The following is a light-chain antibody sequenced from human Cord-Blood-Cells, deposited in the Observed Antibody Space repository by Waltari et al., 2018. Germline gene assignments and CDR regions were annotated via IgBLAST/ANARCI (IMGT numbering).Light chain of an antibody. J-gene: IGLJ1*01. Sequence: QSALTQPASVSGSPGQSITISCTGTSSDVGGYNYVSWYQQHPGKAPKLMIYEVSNRPSGVSNRVSGSKSGNTASLTISGLQAEDEADYYCSSYTSSSTVFGTGTNVTVL. V-gene: IGLV2-14*01. CDR1: SSDVGGYNY. CDR2: EVS. CDR3: SSYTSSSTV.